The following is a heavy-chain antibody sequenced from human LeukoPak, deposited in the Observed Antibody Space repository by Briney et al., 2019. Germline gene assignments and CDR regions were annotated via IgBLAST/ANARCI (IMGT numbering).Heavy chain of an antibody. CDR1: GYTFTSYG. V-gene: IGHV1-18*01. D-gene: IGHD3-22*01. CDR3: ARAKGSGYYRTRAFDI. J-gene: IGHJ3*02. CDR2: ISAYNGNT. Sequence: ASVKVSCKASGYTFTSYGISWVRQAPGQGLEWMGWISAYNGNTNYAQKLQGRVTMTTDTSTSTAYMELRSLRAEDTAVYYCARAKGSGYYRTRAFDIWGQGTMVTVSS.